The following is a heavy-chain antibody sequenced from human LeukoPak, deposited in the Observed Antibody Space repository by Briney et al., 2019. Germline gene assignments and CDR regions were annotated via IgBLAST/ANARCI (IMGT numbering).Heavy chain of an antibody. D-gene: IGHD6-13*01. CDR1: GFTFSSYA. J-gene: IGHJ4*02. V-gene: IGHV3-23*01. Sequence: PGGSLRLSCAASGFTFSSYAMSWVHQAPGKGLEWVSAISGSGGSTYYADSVKGRFTISRDNSKNTLYLQMNSLRAEDTAVYYCAKDHGSWYVSELYFDYWGQGTLVTVSS. CDR3: AKDHGSWYVSELYFDY. CDR2: ISGSGGST.